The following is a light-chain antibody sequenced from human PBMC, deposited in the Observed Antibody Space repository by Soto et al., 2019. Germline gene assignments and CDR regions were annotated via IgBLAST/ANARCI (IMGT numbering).Light chain of an antibody. CDR1: QSVSSSY. J-gene: IGKJ5*01. CDR2: GAS. CDR3: QQRSNWPPIT. V-gene: IGKV3D-20*02. Sequence: EIVLTQSPGTLSLSPGERATLSCRASQSVSSSYLAWYQQKPGQAPRLLIYGASSRAAGIPARFSGSGFGTDFTLTISSLEPEDAAVYYCQQRSNWPPITFGQGTRLENK.